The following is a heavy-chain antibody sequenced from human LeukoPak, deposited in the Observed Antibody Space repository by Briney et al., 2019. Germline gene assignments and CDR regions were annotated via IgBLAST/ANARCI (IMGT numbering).Heavy chain of an antibody. D-gene: IGHD4-23*01. CDR2: ISAYNGNT. CDR3: ARDADYGGNPGGAFDI. Sequence: ASVKVSCKASGYTFTSYGISWVRQAPGQGLEWMGWISAYNGNTNYAQKLQGRVTMTTDTSTSTAYMELRSLRSDDTAVYYCARDADYGGNPGGAFDIWGQGTMVTVS. V-gene: IGHV1-18*01. J-gene: IGHJ3*02. CDR1: GYTFTSYG.